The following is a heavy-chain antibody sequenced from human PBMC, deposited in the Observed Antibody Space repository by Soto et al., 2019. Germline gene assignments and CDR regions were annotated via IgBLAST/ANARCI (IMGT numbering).Heavy chain of an antibody. CDR1: GFTFIKAW. CDR2: IKSKTDGGTT. CDR3: TTRSGGDV. D-gene: IGHD3-10*01. Sequence: EVQLVESGGGLVRPGGPLRLSCAASGFTFIKAWMNWVRQAPGRGLEWVGRIKSKTDGGTTDYAAPVKGRFTISRDDSKNTLYLQRNSLKTEDTGLYYCTTRSGGDVWGQGTTVTVSS. V-gene: IGHV3-15*07. J-gene: IGHJ6*02.